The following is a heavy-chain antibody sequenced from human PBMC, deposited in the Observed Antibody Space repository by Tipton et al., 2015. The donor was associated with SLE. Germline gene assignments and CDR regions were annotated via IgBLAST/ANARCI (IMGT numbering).Heavy chain of an antibody. CDR3: AVGYCSSVSCQREYFQH. J-gene: IGHJ1*01. CDR2: IYHSGST. D-gene: IGHD2-2*01. Sequence: GLVKPSETLSLTCTVSGYSISSGYYWGWIRQPPGKGLEWIGTIYHSGSTYYNPSLKSRVTISVDTSKNQFSLKLNSVTAADTAVYYCAVGYCSSVSCQREYFQHWGQGTLVTVSS. CDR1: GYSISSGYY. V-gene: IGHV4-38-2*02.